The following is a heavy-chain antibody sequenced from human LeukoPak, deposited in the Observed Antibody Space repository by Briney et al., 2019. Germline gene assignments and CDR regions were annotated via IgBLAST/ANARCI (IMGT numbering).Heavy chain of an antibody. V-gene: IGHV1-2*02. CDR3: AREVVGATGTDY. CDR2: INPNSGGT. Sequence: ASVKVSCKASGYTFTGYYMHWVRQAPGQGLEWMGWINPNSGGTNYAQKFQGRVTMTRDTSISTAYMELSRLRSDDTAVYYCAREVVGATGTDYWGQGTLVTVSS. CDR1: GYTFTGYY. D-gene: IGHD1-26*01. J-gene: IGHJ4*02.